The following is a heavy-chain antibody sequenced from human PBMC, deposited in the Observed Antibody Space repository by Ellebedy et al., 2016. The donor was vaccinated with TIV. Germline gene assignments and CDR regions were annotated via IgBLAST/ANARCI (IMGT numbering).Heavy chain of an antibody. CDR2: IPYSVFT. Sequence: MPSEPLSLTCTVSGGSVTSITYYWDWIRQPPGTGLEWTGSIPYSVFTSYKPSLSSRVTMSIDTSKNQFSLWLTSVTAADTAVYYCASRVNSYYDTTGARRGMDVWGKGTTVTVPA. CDR3: ASRVNSYYDTTGARRGMDV. J-gene: IGHJ6*04. CDR1: GGSVTSITYY. V-gene: IGHV4-39*01. D-gene: IGHD3-16*01.